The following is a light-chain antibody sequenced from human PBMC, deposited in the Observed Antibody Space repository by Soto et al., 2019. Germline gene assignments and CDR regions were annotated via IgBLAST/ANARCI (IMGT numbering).Light chain of an antibody. V-gene: IGKV1-17*01. CDR1: QAIRND. CDR2: GSS. CDR3: LQHNVFPRT. Sequence: DIQMTQSPSSLSASVGDRVTITCRASQAIRNDLAWYQQKPGRAPKRLIYGSSSLQSGVPSRFSGRGSGTEFTLTISSPQPEDFATYYCLQHNVFPRTFGQGTKVEIK. J-gene: IGKJ1*01.